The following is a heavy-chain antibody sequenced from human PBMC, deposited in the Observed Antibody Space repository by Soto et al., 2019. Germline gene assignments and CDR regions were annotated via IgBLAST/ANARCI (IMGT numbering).Heavy chain of an antibody. J-gene: IGHJ6*02. CDR3: AKDREMATSTYYYFYGMDV. D-gene: IGHD5-12*01. V-gene: IGHV3-48*01. Sequence: PGGSLRLSCAASGLTFSSYSMNWVRQAPGKGLEWVSYISSSSSTIYYADSVKGRFTISRDNAKNSLYLQMNSLRADDTAVYYCAKDREMATSTYYYFYGMDVWGQGTTVTVSS. CDR1: GLTFSSYS. CDR2: ISSSSSTI.